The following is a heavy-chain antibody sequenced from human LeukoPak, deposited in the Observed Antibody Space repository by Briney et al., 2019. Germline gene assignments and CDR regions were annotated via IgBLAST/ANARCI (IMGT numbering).Heavy chain of an antibody. D-gene: IGHD2-21*02. J-gene: IGHJ4*02. CDR2: FGGSGGST. CDR3: AKNTLSTCYSALHY. CDR1: GFTFSNYA. V-gene: IGHV3-23*01. Sequence: AGGSLRLSCAAYGFTFSNYAMSWVRQAPGKGLEWVSVFGGSGGSTYYADSVKGRFTISRDNSNNTLYLLMSSLRAEDTAVYYCAKNTLSTCYSALHYWGQGTLVTVSS.